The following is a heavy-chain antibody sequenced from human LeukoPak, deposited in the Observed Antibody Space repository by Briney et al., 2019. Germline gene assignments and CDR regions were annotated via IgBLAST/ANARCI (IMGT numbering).Heavy chain of an antibody. D-gene: IGHD4-17*01. CDR1: GFTFSSYS. Sequence: AGGSLRLSCAASGFTFSSYSMNWVRQAPGKGLEWVSSISSSSSYTYYADSVKGRFTISRDNAKNSLYLQMNSLRAEDTAVYYCARGYGDYDFDYWGQGTLVTVSS. CDR3: ARGYGDYDFDY. V-gene: IGHV3-21*01. J-gene: IGHJ4*02. CDR2: ISSSSSYT.